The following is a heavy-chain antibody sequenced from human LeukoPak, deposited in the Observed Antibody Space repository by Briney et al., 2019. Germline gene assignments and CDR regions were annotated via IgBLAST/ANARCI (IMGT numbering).Heavy chain of an antibody. Sequence: PGGSLRLSCAASGFTFSSYAMSWVRQAPGKGLEWVSAISGSGGSTYYADSVKGRFTISRDNSKNTLYLQMNSLRAEDTAVYYCAKAPSPYYYGSGQSYFDYWGQGTLVTVSS. J-gene: IGHJ4*02. V-gene: IGHV3-23*01. CDR2: ISGSGGST. D-gene: IGHD3-10*01. CDR1: GFTFSSYA. CDR3: AKAPSPYYYGSGQSYFDY.